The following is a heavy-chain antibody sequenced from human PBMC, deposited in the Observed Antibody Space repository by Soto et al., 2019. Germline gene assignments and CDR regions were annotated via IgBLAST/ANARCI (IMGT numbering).Heavy chain of an antibody. CDR1: GFTFSSYA. J-gene: IGHJ4*02. CDR2: VSGSGGST. Sequence: PGGSLSLSCAASGFTFSSYAMSWVRQAPGKGLEWVSAVSGSGGSTYYADSVKGRFTIARDNSKNTLYLQMNSLRAEDTAVYYCARRGPGTYFDYWGQGTLVTVSS. V-gene: IGHV3-23*01. D-gene: IGHD6-13*01. CDR3: ARRGPGTYFDY.